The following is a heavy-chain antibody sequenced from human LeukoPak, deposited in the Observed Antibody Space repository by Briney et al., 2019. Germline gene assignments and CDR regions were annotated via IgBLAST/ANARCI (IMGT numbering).Heavy chain of an antibody. Sequence: ASVKVSCKASGGTFSSYAISWVRQAPGQGLEWMGGIIPILGTANYAQKFQGRVTITADESTSTAYMELSSLRSEDTAVYYCASLTYYYDSSGVKDYWGQGTLVTVSS. CDR1: GGTFSSYA. CDR2: IIPILGTA. J-gene: IGHJ4*02. V-gene: IGHV1-69*13. CDR3: ASLTYYYDSSGVKDY. D-gene: IGHD3-22*01.